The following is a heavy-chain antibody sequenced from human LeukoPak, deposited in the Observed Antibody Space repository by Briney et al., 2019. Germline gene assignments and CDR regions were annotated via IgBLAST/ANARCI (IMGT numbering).Heavy chain of an antibody. D-gene: IGHD2-21*02. J-gene: IGHJ5*02. V-gene: IGHV1-2*02. CDR1: GYTFTGYY. CDR3: ARPSFVTATTNWFDP. CDR2: INPNSGGT. Sequence: GASVKVSCKASGYTFTGYYMHWVRQAPGQGLEWMGWINPNSGGTNYAQKFQGRVTMTRGTSISTAYMELSRLRSDDTAVYYCARPSFVTATTNWFDPWGQGTLVTVSS.